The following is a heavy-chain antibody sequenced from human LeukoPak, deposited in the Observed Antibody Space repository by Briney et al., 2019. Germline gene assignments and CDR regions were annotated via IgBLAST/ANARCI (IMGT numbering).Heavy chain of an antibody. CDR3: ARRGAARRYDGMDV. J-gene: IGHJ6*02. CDR1: GGFISSYY. D-gene: IGHD6-6*01. V-gene: IGHV4-59*08. Sequence: SETLSLTCTVSGGFISSYYWRWIRQPPGKGLEWIAYINYSGSTIYNPSLKSRVTISLDTSKNQFSLKLSSMTDADTAVYYCARRGAARRYDGMDVWGQGTTVTVSS. CDR2: INYSGST.